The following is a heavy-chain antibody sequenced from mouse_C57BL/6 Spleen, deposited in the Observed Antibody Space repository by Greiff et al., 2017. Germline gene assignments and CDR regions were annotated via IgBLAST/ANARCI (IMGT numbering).Heavy chain of an antibody. J-gene: IGHJ2*01. CDR2: IHPNSGST. CDR3: AQMTTVGNYFDD. Sequence: VKLQQSGAELVKPGASVKLSCKASGYTFTSYWMHWVKQRPGQGLEWIGMIHPNSGSTNYNEKFKSKATLTVDKSSSTAYMQLSSLTSEDSAVYYCAQMTTVGNYFDDWGQGTTLTVSS. CDR1: GYTFTSYW. V-gene: IGHV1-64*01. D-gene: IGHD1-1*01.